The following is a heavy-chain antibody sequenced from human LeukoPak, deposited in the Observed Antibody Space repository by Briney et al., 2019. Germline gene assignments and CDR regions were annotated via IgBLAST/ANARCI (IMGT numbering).Heavy chain of an antibody. CDR3: ARGLLYYYDSSGYSLHFDY. CDR2: INHSGST. J-gene: IGHJ4*02. Sequence: SETLSLTXAVYGGSFSGYYWSWLRQPPGKGLEWIGEINHSGSTNYNPSLKSRVTISVDTSKNQFSLKLSSVTAADTAVYYCARGLLYYYDSSGYSLHFDYWGQGTLVTVSS. CDR1: GGSFSGYY. V-gene: IGHV4-34*01. D-gene: IGHD3-22*01.